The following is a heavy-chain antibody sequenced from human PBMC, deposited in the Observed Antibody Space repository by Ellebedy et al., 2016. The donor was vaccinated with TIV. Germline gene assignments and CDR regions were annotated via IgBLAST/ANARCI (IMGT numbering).Heavy chain of an antibody. CDR3: ARLTRTIFGVVQTIDY. CDR2: IYYSGST. CDR1: GGSISSYY. J-gene: IGHJ4*02. Sequence: MPSETLSLTCTVSGGSISSYYWSWIRQPPGKGLEWIGYIYYSGSTNYNPSLKSRVTISVDTSKNQFSLKLSSVTAADTAVYYCARLTRTIFGVVQTIDYWGQGTLVPVSS. V-gene: IGHV4-59*08. D-gene: IGHD3-3*01.